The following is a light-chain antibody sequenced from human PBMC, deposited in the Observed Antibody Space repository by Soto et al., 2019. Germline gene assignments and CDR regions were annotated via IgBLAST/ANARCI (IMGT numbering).Light chain of an antibody. CDR1: QSVSSN. J-gene: IGKJ1*01. V-gene: IGKV3-11*01. CDR2: GAS. CDR3: QQRSNWPRT. Sequence: ELVMTQSPATLSVSPGERATLSCRASQSVSSNLAWYQQKPGQAPRLLIYGASTRATGIPARFSGSGSGTDFTLTISSLEPEDFAVYYCQQRSNWPRTFGQGTKVDIK.